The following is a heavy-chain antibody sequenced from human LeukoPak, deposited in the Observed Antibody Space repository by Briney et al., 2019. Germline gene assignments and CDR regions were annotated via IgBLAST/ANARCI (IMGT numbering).Heavy chain of an antibody. J-gene: IGHJ4*02. Sequence: SETLSLTCAVYGGSFSGYYWSWIRRPPGKGLEWIGEINHSGSTNYNPSLKSRVTISVDTSKNQFSLKLSSVTAADTAVYYCARPYGSGSYYNAVVSLDYWGQGTLVTVSS. CDR2: INHSGST. D-gene: IGHD3-10*01. CDR1: GGSFSGYY. CDR3: ARPYGSGSYYNAVVSLDY. V-gene: IGHV4-34*01.